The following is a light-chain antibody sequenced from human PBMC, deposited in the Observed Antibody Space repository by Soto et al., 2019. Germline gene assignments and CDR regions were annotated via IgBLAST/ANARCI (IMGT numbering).Light chain of an antibody. Sequence: DIVLTQSPGTLSLSPGQRATLSCRASQSVSSNYLAWYQQRPGQAPSLLIYGASTRATGIPDRFSGSGSGTDFPLTISRLEPEDFAVYYCQQYGSLSWTFGQGTKVDIK. CDR2: GAS. CDR3: QQYGSLSWT. V-gene: IGKV3-20*01. CDR1: QSVSSNY. J-gene: IGKJ1*01.